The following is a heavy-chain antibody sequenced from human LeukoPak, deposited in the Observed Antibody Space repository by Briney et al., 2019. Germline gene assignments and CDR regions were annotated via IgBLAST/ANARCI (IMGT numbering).Heavy chain of an antibody. J-gene: IGHJ3*02. V-gene: IGHV4-30-4*08. Sequence: SETLSLTCTVSGGSISSGDYYWSWIRQPPGKGLEWIGYIYYSGSTYYNPSLKSRVTISVDTSKNQFSLKLSSVTAADTAVYYCARDTSSDGFDIWGQGTMVTVSS. D-gene: IGHD6-6*01. CDR2: IYYSGST. CDR1: GGSISSGDYY. CDR3: ARDTSSDGFDI.